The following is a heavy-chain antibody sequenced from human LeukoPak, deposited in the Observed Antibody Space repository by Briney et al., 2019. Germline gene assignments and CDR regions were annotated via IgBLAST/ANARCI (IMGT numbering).Heavy chain of an antibody. V-gene: IGHV4-38-2*02. CDR2: IYHSGST. D-gene: IGHD3-22*01. J-gene: IGHJ4*02. Sequence: SETLSLTCTVSGYSISNGYYWGWVRQPPGKGLEWIGSIYHSGSTYYNPSLKSRVTISVDTSKNQFSLKLNSVTAADTAVYYCARDLGYYDSSGYYDYWGQGTLVTVSS. CDR3: ARDLGYYDSSGYYDY. CDR1: GYSISNGYY.